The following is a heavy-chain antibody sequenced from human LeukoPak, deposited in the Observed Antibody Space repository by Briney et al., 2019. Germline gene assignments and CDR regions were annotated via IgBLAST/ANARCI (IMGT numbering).Heavy chain of an antibody. D-gene: IGHD2-15*01. CDR1: GGSISSYY. CDR3: ARDSGGVAATPDAFDI. J-gene: IGHJ3*02. V-gene: IGHV4-4*07. Sequence: SETLSLTCTASGGSISSYYWSWIRQPAGKGLEWIGRIYTSGSTNYNPSLKSRVTISVDTSKNQFSLKLSSVTAADTAVYYCARDSGGVAATPDAFDIWGQGTMVTVSS. CDR2: IYTSGST.